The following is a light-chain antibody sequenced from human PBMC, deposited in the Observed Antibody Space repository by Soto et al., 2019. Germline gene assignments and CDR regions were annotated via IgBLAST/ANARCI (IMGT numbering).Light chain of an antibody. V-gene: IGKV3-15*01. CDR1: QSLSSN. Sequence: EIVLTQSPGTLSLSPGERAILSYRASQSLSSNLAWYQQKPGQAPRLLIYGASTRATGIPARFSGSGSGTEFTLTISSLQSEDFAVYYCQQYNNWPRTFGQGTKVDIK. J-gene: IGKJ1*01. CDR2: GAS. CDR3: QQYNNWPRT.